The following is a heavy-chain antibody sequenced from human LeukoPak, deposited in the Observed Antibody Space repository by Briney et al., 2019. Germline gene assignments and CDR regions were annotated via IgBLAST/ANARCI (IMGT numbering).Heavy chain of an antibody. Sequence: GGSLRLSCAASGFTLSGYWMHWVRQAPGQGLEWVANINNDGSEKNYVSSVKGRFTISRDNTKNSLTLQMNSLRAEDTAVYFCGRWAEGFDFWGQGTLVTVSS. CDR1: GFTLSGYW. V-gene: IGHV3-7*05. CDR2: INNDGSEK. D-gene: IGHD1-14*01. CDR3: GRWAEGFDF. J-gene: IGHJ4*02.